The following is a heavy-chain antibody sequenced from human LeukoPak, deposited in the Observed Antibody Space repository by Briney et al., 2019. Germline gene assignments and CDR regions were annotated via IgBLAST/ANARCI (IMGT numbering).Heavy chain of an antibody. CDR1: GGSISSSNW. CDR2: IYHSGST. V-gene: IGHV4-4*02. Sequence: SETLSLTCAVSGGSISSSNWWSWVRQPPGKGLEWIGEIYHSGSTNYNPSLKSQVTISVDKSKNQFSLKLSSVTAADTAVYYCARDFGGKGAFDIWGQGTMVTVSS. J-gene: IGHJ3*02. CDR3: ARDFGGKGAFDI. D-gene: IGHD4-23*01.